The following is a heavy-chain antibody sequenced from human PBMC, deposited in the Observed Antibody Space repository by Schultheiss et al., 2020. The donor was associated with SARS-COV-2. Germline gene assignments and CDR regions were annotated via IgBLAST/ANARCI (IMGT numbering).Heavy chain of an antibody. J-gene: IGHJ6*02. CDR2: ISGNGGRT. CDR3: ARSPPLRNGGMDV. D-gene: IGHD1-1*01. V-gene: IGHV3-23*01. Sequence: GGSLRLSCAASGFTFSSYAMSWVRQAPGKGLECVSGISGNGGRTYTADSVQGRFTISRDNSRNILYLQMNSLRAEDTAVYYCARSPPLRNGGMDVWGQGTTVTVSS. CDR1: GFTFSSYA.